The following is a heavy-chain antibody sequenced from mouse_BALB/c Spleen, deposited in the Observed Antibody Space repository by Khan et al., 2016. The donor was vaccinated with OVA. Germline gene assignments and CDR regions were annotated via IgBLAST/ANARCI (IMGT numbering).Heavy chain of an antibody. CDR2: ISNGGGGP. V-gene: IGHV5-12-2*01. CDR3: ERPSNTEDDDVMDY. CDR1: GFTFRSYT. J-gene: IGHJ4*01. Sequence: EVELVESGGGLVQPGGSLKLSCAASGFTFRSYTMSWVRQTPDKRLEWVAFISNGGGGPYYPDTVKGRFPISRDNAKNTLYLQRSSLKSEDTAMYYGERPSNTEDDDVMDYWGQGTSVNVYS.